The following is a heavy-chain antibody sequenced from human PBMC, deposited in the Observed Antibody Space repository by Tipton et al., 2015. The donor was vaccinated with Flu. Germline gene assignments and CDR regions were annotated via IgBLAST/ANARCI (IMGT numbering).Heavy chain of an antibody. V-gene: IGHV3-30*02. CDR3: AKDGWDTSGWYPFDY. CDR2: IRHDESDK. J-gene: IGHJ4*02. D-gene: IGHD6-19*01. CDR1: EFTFSGAV. Sequence: SLRLSCAASEFTFSGAVVHWVRQAPGKGLEWVAFIRHDESDKYYADSVKGRFTISRDNSKNALYLLINSLRTEDTAMYYCAKDGWDTSGWYPFDYWGQGTLVTVSS.